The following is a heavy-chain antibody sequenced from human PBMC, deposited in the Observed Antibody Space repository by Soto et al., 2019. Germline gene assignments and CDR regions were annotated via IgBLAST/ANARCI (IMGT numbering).Heavy chain of an antibody. D-gene: IGHD2-21*02. Sequence: GGSLRLSCAASGFTFSSYGMTWVRQAPGRGLEWVANINEDGSVKGYVDSVKGRFTISRDNARNSLNLQMNSLRAEDTAVYYCARHPSDFWFDPWGQGTLVTVSS. V-gene: IGHV3-7*01. CDR1: GFTFSSYG. CDR2: INEDGSVK. J-gene: IGHJ5*02. CDR3: ARHPSDFWFDP.